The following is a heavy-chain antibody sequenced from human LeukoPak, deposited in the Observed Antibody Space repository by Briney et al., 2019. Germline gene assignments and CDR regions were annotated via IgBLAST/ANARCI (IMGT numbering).Heavy chain of an antibody. CDR3: ARDSLGAFDM. CDR2: IKQDGSER. Sequence: PGGSLRLSCAASGFTFTSYWMSWVRQAPGKGLEWVANIKQDGSERYYVDSVKGRFTISRDNTKNSLYLQMNSLTAEDTAVYHCARDSLGAFDMWGHGTMVTVSS. V-gene: IGHV3-7*01. D-gene: IGHD7-27*01. CDR1: GFTFTSYW. J-gene: IGHJ3*02.